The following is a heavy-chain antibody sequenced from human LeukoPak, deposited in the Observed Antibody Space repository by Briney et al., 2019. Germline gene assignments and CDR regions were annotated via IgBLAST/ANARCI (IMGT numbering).Heavy chain of an antibody. CDR1: GDSVSSNSAA. V-gene: IGHV6-1*01. Sequence: SQTLSLTCAISGDSVSSNSAAWNWIRQSPSRGLEWLGRTYYSSKWCNGYAVSVKSRITINPDTSKNQFSLQLNSVTPEDTALYYCARGAVAVRNAFDIWGQGTMVTVSS. D-gene: IGHD6-19*01. CDR3: ARGAVAVRNAFDI. J-gene: IGHJ3*02. CDR2: TYYSSKWCN.